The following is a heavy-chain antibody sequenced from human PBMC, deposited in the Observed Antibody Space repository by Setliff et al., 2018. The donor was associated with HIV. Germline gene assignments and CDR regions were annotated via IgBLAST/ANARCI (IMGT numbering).Heavy chain of an antibody. CDR3: AKHSYDSSGYYYGDGYYFDS. J-gene: IGHJ4*02. CDR1: GFTFSNYA. Sequence: GGSLRLSCAASGFTFSNYAMSWVRQAPGKGLEWVSALSGSGGSTYYADSVKGRFTISRDNSKNTLYLQMSSLRAEDTAVYYCAKHSYDSSGYYYGDGYYFDSWGQGTLVTVSS. D-gene: IGHD3-22*01. CDR2: LSGSGGST. V-gene: IGHV3-23*01.